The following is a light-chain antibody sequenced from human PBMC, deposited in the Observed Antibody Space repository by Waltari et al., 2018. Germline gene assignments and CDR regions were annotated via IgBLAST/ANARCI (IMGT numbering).Light chain of an antibody. CDR2: WAS. V-gene: IGKV4-1*01. Sequence: DIVMTQSPDSLAVSLGERATINCKSSQSVLYSSNNKNYLAWYQQKPGQPPKLLIHWASTRESGVPDRFSGSGSWTDFTLTISSLQAEDVAVYYCHQYNSSPWTFGQGTKVEIK. CDR1: QSVLYSSNNKNY. J-gene: IGKJ1*01. CDR3: HQYNSSPWT.